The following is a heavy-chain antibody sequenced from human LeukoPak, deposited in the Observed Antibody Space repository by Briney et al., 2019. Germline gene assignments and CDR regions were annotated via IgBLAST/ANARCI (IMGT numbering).Heavy chain of an antibody. Sequence: ASVKVSCKASGYTFTNYGISWVRQAPGQGLEWMGWISAHNGNTKNAQKFQGRVTMTTDTSTSTAYMELRSLRSDDTAVYYCARDTGRGVLRYFDWSGDNWFDPWGQGTLVTVSS. V-gene: IGHV1-18*01. CDR3: ARDTGRGVLRYFDWSGDNWFDP. J-gene: IGHJ5*02. CDR1: GYTFTNYG. D-gene: IGHD3-9*01. CDR2: ISAHNGNT.